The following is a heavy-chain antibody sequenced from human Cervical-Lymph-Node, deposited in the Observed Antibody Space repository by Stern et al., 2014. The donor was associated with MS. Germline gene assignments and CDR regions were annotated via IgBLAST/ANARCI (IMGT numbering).Heavy chain of an antibody. CDR3: ARNIAAADY. D-gene: IGHD6-13*01. CDR1: GYTFTSYE. CDR2: ISAYNGDT. Sequence: QVQLAQSGGEVKKPGASVKVSCKASGYTFTSYEIHWVRQAPGQGLEWMGWISAYNGDTNYAQKFQDRVTMTKDTSTTTTYMELRSLTSDDTAVYYCARNIAAADYWGQGSLVIVSS. J-gene: IGHJ4*02. V-gene: IGHV1-18*01.